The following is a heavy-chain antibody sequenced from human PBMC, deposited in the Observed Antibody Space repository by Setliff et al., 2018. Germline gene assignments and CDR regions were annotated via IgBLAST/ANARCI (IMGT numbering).Heavy chain of an antibody. CDR3: AKSGQTSPYYYYYLDV. D-gene: IGHD6-25*01. CDR2: IIPMFGTT. J-gene: IGHJ6*03. V-gene: IGHV1-69*06. CDR1: GGTFSSYA. Sequence: GASVKVSCKASGGTFSSYAINWVRQAPGQGLEWMGGIIPMFGTTNYAQKFQGRVTITADNSRNSLYLQMQSLRAEDTAVYYCAKSGQTSPYYYYYLDVWGKGTTVTVSS.